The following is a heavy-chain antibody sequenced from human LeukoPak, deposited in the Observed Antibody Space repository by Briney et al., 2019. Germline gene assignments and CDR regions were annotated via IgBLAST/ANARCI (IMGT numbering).Heavy chain of an antibody. CDR3: ARGYSYGSYDAFDI. J-gene: IGHJ3*02. CDR1: GGTFSSYA. D-gene: IGHD5-18*01. Sequence: GASVKVSCKASGGTFSSYAISWVRQAPGQGLEWMGIINPSGGSTSYAQKFQGRVTMTKDTSTSTVYMELSSLRSEDTAVYYCARGYSYGSYDAFDIWGQGTMVTVSS. CDR2: INPSGGST. V-gene: IGHV1-46*01.